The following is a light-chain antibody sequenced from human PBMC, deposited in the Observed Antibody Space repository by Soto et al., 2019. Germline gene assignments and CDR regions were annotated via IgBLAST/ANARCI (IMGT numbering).Light chain of an antibody. CDR3: QQYGNSPRYS. CDR2: ATS. CDR1: QTVNSLY. V-gene: IGKV3-20*01. Sequence: EIVLTQSPGTLSLSPGERVTLSCRASQTVNSLYLDWYQQKPSQAPRLVIYATSNRATGIPDRFSGSESGPDFTLTISRLEPEDFAVYYCQQYGNSPRYSFGQGTTLDI. J-gene: IGKJ2*03.